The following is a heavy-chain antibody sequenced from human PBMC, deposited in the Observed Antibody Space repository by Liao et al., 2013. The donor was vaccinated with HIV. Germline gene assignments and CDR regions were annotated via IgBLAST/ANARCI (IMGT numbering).Heavy chain of an antibody. CDR1: GGSINNATTY. Sequence: QVQLQESGPGLVKPSQTLSLTCSVSGGSINNATTYWTWIRQPAGKGLEWIGRIFASGSTNYNPPLKSRVTISLRTTAERTKFSLEADFCDRRRHGPFIYCARGGGSGSGYVFTVWYFDLWGRGSLVTVSS. CDR2: IFASGST. D-gene: IGHD3-10*01. J-gene: IGHJ2*01. V-gene: IGHV4-61*02. CDR3: ARGGGSGSGYVFTVWYFDL.